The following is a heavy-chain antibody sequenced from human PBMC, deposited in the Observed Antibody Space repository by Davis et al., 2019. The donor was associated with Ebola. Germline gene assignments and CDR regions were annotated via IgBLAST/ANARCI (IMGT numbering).Heavy chain of an antibody. CDR2: MSPYSGIT. CDR3: ARDYRARGLYYYYGMDV. CDR1: GYIFSDYG. D-gene: IGHD1-26*01. J-gene: IGHJ6*02. Sequence: AASVKVSCKASGYIFSDYGITWVRQAPGQGLEWMGWMSPYSGITNYPQKFQGRVTMTADTSTSTAYMELRSLRSGDTAVYYCARDYRARGLYYYYGMDVWGQGTTVTVSS. V-gene: IGHV1-18*01.